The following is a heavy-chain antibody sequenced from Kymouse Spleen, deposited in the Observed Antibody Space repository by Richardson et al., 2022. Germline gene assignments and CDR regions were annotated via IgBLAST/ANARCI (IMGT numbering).Heavy chain of an antibody. CDR3: AKDTPIAAAYDY. J-gene: IGHJ4*02. V-gene: IGHV3-9*01. CDR1: GFTFDDYA. D-gene: IGHD6-13*01. Sequence: EVQLVESGGGLVQPGRSLRLSCAASGFTFDDYAMHWVRQAPGKGLEWVSGISWNSGSIGYADSVKGRFTISRDNAKNSLYLQMNSLRAEDTALYYCAKDTPIAAAYDYWGQGTLVTVSS. CDR2: ISWNSGSI.